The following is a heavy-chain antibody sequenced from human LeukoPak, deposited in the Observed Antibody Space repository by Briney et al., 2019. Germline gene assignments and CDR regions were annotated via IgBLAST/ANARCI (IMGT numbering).Heavy chain of an antibody. D-gene: IGHD3-22*01. CDR1: GFVFSNSW. CDR2: MKQDGREK. Sequence: GGSLRLSCTASGFVFSNSWMSWVRQAPGKGLEWVANMKQDGREKYYVDSVKGRFTVSRDNAKNSLYLQMNSLRAEDTAVYYCARRRGSSDNTGYCPDFDYWGQGTLVTVSS. V-gene: IGHV3-7*01. J-gene: IGHJ4*02. CDR3: ARRRGSSDNTGYCPDFDY.